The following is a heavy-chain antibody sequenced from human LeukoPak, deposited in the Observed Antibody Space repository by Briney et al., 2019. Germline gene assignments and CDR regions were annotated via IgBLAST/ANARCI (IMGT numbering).Heavy chain of an antibody. D-gene: IGHD3-9*01. Sequence: PGGSLRLSCAASGFTFSSYWMSWVRQAPGKGLEWVANMKQDGSKQYYVDSVKGRFTISRDNAKNSLYLQMNSLRAEDTAVYYCARILTGYDAFDYWGQGTLVTVSS. J-gene: IGHJ4*02. CDR3: ARILTGYDAFDY. V-gene: IGHV3-7*01. CDR2: MKQDGSKQ. CDR1: GFTFSSYW.